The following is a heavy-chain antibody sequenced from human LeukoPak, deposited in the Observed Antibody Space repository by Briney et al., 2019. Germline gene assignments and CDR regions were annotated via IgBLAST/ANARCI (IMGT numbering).Heavy chain of an antibody. CDR2: IYSGGST. Sequence: PGGSLRLSCAASGFTVSSNYMSWVRQAPGKGLEWVSVIYSGGSTYYADSVKGRFTMSRDNSKNTLYLQMNSLRAEDTAVYYCARGYSSSWYYFDYWGQGTLVTVSS. D-gene: IGHD6-13*01. J-gene: IGHJ4*02. CDR3: ARGYSSSWYYFDY. V-gene: IGHV3-53*01. CDR1: GFTVSSNY.